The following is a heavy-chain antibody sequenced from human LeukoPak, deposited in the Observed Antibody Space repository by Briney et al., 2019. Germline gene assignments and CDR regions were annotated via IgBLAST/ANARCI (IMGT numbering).Heavy chain of an antibody. J-gene: IGHJ6*03. CDR3: ARDHAMEDIVVVPAAYYYMDV. Sequence: ASVKVSCKASGYTFTSYYMHWVRQAPGQGLEWMGIINPSGGSTSYAQKFQGRVTMTRDTSTSTVYMELSSPRSEDTAVYYCARDHAMEDIVVVPAAYYYMDVWGKGTTVTVSS. D-gene: IGHD2-2*01. CDR1: GYTFTSYY. CDR2: INPSGGST. V-gene: IGHV1-46*01.